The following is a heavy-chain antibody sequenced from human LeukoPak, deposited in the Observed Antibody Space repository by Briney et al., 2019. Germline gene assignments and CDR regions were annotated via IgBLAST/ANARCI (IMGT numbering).Heavy chain of an antibody. CDR2: MNPNSGNT. CDR1: GYTFTSYD. Sequence: ASVKVSCKASGYTFTSYDINWVRQATGQGLEWMGWMNPNSGNTGYAQKFQGRVTMTRNTSISTAYMELSSLRSEDTAVYYCALSPSAYYYGSGSYYNHWGQGTLVTVSS. J-gene: IGHJ5*02. D-gene: IGHD3-10*01. V-gene: IGHV1-8*01. CDR3: ALSPSAYYYGSGSYYNH.